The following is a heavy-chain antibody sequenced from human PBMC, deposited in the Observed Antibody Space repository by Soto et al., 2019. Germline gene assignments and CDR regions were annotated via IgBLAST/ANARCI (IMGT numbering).Heavy chain of an antibody. J-gene: IGHJ4*02. Sequence: PSETLSLTCAVSGGSISSGVYSWSWIRQPPGKGLEWIGYIYHSVGTFYNPSLKGPVAISVDTSPKQSSLQVTSVTAADTAMYCCARHRIEVVWRGFDYWGQGSPVTVSS. CDR2: IYHSVGT. CDR3: ARHRIEVVWRGFDY. CDR1: GGSISSGVYS. V-gene: IGHV4-30-2*01. D-gene: IGHD1-1*01.